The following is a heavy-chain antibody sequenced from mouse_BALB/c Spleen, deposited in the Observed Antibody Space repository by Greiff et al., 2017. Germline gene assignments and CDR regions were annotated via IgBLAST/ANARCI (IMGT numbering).Heavy chain of an antibody. CDR1: GFNFKDTY. CDR2: IDPANGNT. CDR3: ASGAGDDYLDY. Sequence: SGAELVKPGASVKLSCTASGFNFKDTYMHWVKQRPEQGLEWIGRIDPANGNTKYDPKFQGKATITTDTSSNKAYLQLNSLTSEDTAVYYCASGAGDDYLDYWGQGTTLTVSS. J-gene: IGHJ2*01. D-gene: IGHD3-3*01. V-gene: IGHV14-3*02.